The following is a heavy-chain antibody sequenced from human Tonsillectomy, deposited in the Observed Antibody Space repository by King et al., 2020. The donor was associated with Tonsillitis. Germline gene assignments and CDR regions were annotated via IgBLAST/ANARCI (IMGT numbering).Heavy chain of an antibody. J-gene: IGHJ3*02. CDR2: IRYDGSNT. CDR3: AKDYYLMYGGVDAFAM. Sequence: VQLVESGGGVVQPGGSLRLSCAASGFIFSSYGIHWVRQAPGKGLEWVAFIRYDGSNTYYADSVKGRFTISRDNSKNTLYLQMNSLRAEDTAVYYCAKDYYLMYGGVDAFAMGGQGTMVTVSS. CDR1: GFIFSSYG. V-gene: IGHV3-30*02. D-gene: IGHD2-8*02.